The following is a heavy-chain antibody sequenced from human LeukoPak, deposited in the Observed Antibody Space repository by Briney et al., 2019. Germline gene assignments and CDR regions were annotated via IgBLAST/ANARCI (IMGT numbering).Heavy chain of an antibody. CDR3: ARDLEDCSGGSCYVDY. V-gene: IGHV1-18*01. J-gene: IGHJ4*02. D-gene: IGHD2-15*01. CDR2: ISAYNGNT. CDR1: GYTFTSYG. Sequence: ASVKVSCKASGYTFTSYGTSWVRQAPGQGLEWMGWISAYNGNTNYAQKLQGRVTMTTDTSTSTAYMELRSLRSDDTAVYYCARDLEDCSGGSCYVDYWGQGTLVTVSS.